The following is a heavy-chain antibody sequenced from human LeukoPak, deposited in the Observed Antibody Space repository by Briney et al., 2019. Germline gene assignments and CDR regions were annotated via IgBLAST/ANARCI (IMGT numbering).Heavy chain of an antibody. Sequence: GESLKISCKGSGYSFTSYWIGWVRQMPGKGLEWMGTIYPGDSDTRYSPSFQGQVTISADKSISTAYLQWSSLKASDTAMYYCARHGVRYYGSGSYITYYYYMDVWGKGTTVTVSS. J-gene: IGHJ6*03. CDR1: GYSFTSYW. V-gene: IGHV5-51*01. CDR3: ARHGVRYYGSGSYITYYYYMDV. CDR2: IYPGDSDT. D-gene: IGHD3-10*01.